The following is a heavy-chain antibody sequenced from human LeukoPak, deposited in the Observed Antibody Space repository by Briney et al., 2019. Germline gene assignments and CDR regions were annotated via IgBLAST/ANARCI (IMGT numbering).Heavy chain of an antibody. CDR2: IRYDGSTK. Sequence: GGSLRLSCAASGFTFSTYGMHWVRQAPGKGLEWVAFIRYDGSTKHYADSVKGRFTISRDNSKNTLYLQMNSLSAEDTALYFCAKGYCTGTSCYTGLDYWGQGTLVTVSS. CDR3: AKGYCTGTSCYTGLDY. V-gene: IGHV3-30*02. D-gene: IGHD2-2*02. J-gene: IGHJ4*02. CDR1: GFTFSTYG.